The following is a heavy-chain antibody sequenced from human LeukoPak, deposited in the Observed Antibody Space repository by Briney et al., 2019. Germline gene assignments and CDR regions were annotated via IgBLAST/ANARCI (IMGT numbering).Heavy chain of an antibody. CDR1: GFTFSSYG. D-gene: IGHD3-22*01. CDR3: AKGVRYSYYYDSSGLGGYFDY. V-gene: IGHV3-30*18. Sequence: GRSLRLSCAASGFTFSSYGMPWVRQAPGKGLEWVAVISYDGSNKYYADSVKGRFTISRDNSKNTLYLQMNSLRAEDTAVYYCAKGVRYSYYYDSSGLGGYFDYWGQGTLVTVSS. CDR2: ISYDGSNK. J-gene: IGHJ4*02.